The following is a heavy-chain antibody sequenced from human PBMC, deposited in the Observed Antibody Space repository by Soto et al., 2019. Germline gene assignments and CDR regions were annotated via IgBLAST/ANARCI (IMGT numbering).Heavy chain of an antibody. Sequence: GGSLRLSCAASGFTFRSFTMNWVRQAPGKGLEWVSTISSNSAYIYYTDALRGRFTISRDNAKNSLHLQMNSLRAEDTAVYYCTRDASRDSSARGQGTLVTVSS. CDR1: GFTFRSFT. V-gene: IGHV3-21*01. D-gene: IGHD6-13*01. CDR2: ISSNSAYI. CDR3: TRDASRDSSA. J-gene: IGHJ4*02.